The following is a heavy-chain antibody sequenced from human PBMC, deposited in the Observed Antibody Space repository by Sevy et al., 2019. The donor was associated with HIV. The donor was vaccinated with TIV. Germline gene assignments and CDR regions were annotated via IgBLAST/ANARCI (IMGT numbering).Heavy chain of an antibody. CDR3: ARDLFYGVIAGATRPWFDY. V-gene: IGHV1-18*04. CDR1: GYTFTSYG. CDR2: ISAYNGNT. J-gene: IGHJ4*02. D-gene: IGHD6-13*01. Sequence: ASVKVSCKASGYTFTSYGISWVRQAPGQGLEWMGWISAYNGNTNYAQKLQGRVTMTTDTSTSTAYIELRSLRSDDTAVYYCARDLFYGVIAGATRPWFDYWGQGTLVTVSS.